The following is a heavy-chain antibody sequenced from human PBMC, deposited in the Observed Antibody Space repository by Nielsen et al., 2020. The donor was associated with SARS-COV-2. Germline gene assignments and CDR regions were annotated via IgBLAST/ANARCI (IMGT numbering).Heavy chain of an antibody. CDR2: ISYDGSNK. V-gene: IGHV3-30*03. CDR1: GFTLSSYG. CDR3: ADSSKGYYYMDV. D-gene: IGHD4-11*01. Sequence: GGSLRLSCAASGFTLSSYGMHWVRQAPGKGLEWVAVISYDGSNKYYADSVKGRFTISRDNSKNTLYLQMNSLRAEDTAVYYCADSSKGYYYMDVWGKGTTVTVSS. J-gene: IGHJ6*03.